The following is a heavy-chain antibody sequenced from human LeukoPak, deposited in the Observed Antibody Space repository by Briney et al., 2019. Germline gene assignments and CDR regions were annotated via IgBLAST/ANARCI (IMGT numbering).Heavy chain of an antibody. D-gene: IGHD3-10*01. Sequence: SETLSLTCAVYGGSFSGYYWSWIRQPPGKGLEWIGEINHSGSTNYNPSLKSRVTISVDTSKNQFSLKLSSVTAADTAVYYCARGTMVQGPDYWGQGTLVTVSS. J-gene: IGHJ4*02. CDR1: GGSFSGYY. CDR2: INHSGST. V-gene: IGHV4-34*01. CDR3: ARGTMVQGPDY.